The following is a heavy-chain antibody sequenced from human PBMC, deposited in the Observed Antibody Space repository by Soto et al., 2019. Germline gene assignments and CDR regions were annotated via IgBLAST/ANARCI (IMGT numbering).Heavy chain of an antibody. D-gene: IGHD3-22*01. CDR1: GGSISSGGYY. V-gene: IGHV4-31*03. J-gene: IGHJ6*02. CDR2: IYYSGST. Sequence: PSETLSLTCTVSGGSISSGGYYWSWIRQHPGKGLEWIGYIYYSGSTYYNPSLKSRVTISVDTSKNQFSLKLSSVTAADTAVYYCARDRTYYYDSSGYYSGSYYYGMDVWGQGTTVTVSS. CDR3: ARDRTYYYDSSGYYSGSYYYGMDV.